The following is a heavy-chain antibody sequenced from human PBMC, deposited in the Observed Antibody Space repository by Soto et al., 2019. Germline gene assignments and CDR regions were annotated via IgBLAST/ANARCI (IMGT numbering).Heavy chain of an antibody. D-gene: IGHD5-12*01. J-gene: IGHJ4*02. CDR3: ARVETWTYFDY. V-gene: IGHV3-23*01. Sequence: EVQLLESGGGLVQPGGSLRLSCAASGFTFSNYAMSWVRQAPGKGLEWVSSISRSGGDTYYADSVKGRFTISRDNSRNRLYLQLNSLRAEDMAVYYCARVETWTYFDYWGQGTLVTVSS. CDR2: ISRSGGDT. CDR1: GFTFSNYA.